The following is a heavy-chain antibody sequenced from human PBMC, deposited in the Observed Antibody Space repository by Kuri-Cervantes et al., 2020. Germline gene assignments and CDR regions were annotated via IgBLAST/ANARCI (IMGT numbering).Heavy chain of an antibody. CDR2: INHRGST. J-gene: IGHJ3*02. D-gene: IGHD3-22*01. CDR1: GGSISSRSYY. CDR3: ARVMRYYHSSGSYSYDAFDI. Sequence: SETLSLTCTVSGGSISSRSYYWGWIRQPPGKGLEWIGEINHRGSTSYNPSLKSRVTISVDTSKNQFSLRLTSVTAADTAVYYCARVMRYYHSSGSYSYDAFDIWGQGTMVTVSS. V-gene: IGHV4-39*07.